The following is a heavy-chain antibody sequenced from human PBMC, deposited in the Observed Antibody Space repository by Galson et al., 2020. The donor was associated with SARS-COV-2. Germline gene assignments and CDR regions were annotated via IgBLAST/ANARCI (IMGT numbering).Heavy chain of an antibody. J-gene: IGHJ3*02. Sequence: GESLKISCAASGFTFGNCAMTWVRQAPGKGLQYVSAISGSGGTPWSAGFAKGRFTISRDNSQNTLYLQMNSLRAEDTAVYYCAKVGEEYSHDSESYGSFDMWGQGTVVTVSS. CDR1: GFTFGNCA. CDR2: ISGSGGTP. V-gene: IGHV3-23*01. CDR3: AKVGEEYSHDSESYGSFDM. D-gene: IGHD3-16*01.